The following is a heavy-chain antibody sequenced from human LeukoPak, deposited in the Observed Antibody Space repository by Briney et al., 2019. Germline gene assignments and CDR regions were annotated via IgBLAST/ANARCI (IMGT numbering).Heavy chain of an antibody. CDR3: ITWRWFDP. CDR2: IKSKTDGGTA. CDR1: GFTFPNTW. J-gene: IGHJ5*02. V-gene: IGHV3-15*01. Sequence: TGGSLRLSCAASGFTFPNTWMSWVRQAPGKGLEWVGRIKSKTDGGTADYAAPGKGRFTISRDDSKNTMYLQMNSLKTEDTAVYYCITWRWFDPWGQGTLVTVSS.